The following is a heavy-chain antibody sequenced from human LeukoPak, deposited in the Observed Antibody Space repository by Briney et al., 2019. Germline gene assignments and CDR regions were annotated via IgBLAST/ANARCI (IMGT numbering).Heavy chain of an antibody. CDR3: ARGGSAIVVSV. D-gene: IGHD3-22*01. V-gene: IGHV4-30-4*07. Sequence: SQTLSLTCAVSGGSISSGGYSWSWIRQPPGKGLEWIGYIYYSGSTYYNPSLKSRVTISLDTSKNQFSLKLNSVTAADTSVYYCARGGSAIVVSVWGQGILVTVSS. CDR1: GGSISSGGYS. J-gene: IGHJ4*02. CDR2: IYYSGST.